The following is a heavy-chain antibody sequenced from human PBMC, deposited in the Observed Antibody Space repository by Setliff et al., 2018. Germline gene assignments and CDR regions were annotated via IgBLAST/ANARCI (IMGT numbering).Heavy chain of an antibody. CDR1: GFTFSSYT. V-gene: IGHV3-7*03. Sequence: GESLRLSCAASGFTFSSYTMNWVRQAPGKGLEWVANINQRESAELYVDSVKGRFTISRDNAENSLYLQMTSLRAEDTAVYYCARTDGTNLGYFDNWGQGTLVTVSS. CDR2: INQRESAE. J-gene: IGHJ4*02. D-gene: IGHD2-8*01. CDR3: ARTDGTNLGYFDN.